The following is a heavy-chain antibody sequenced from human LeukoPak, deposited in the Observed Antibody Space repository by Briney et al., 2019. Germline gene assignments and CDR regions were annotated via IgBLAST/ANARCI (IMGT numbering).Heavy chain of an antibody. CDR1: GGTFSSYA. J-gene: IGHJ3*02. D-gene: IGHD5-18*01. V-gene: IGHV1-69*13. CDR3: ANSPLDTAMVAKYAFDI. Sequence: SVKVSCKASGGTFSSYAISWVRQAPGQGLEWMGGIIPIFGTANYAQKFQGRVTITADESTSTAYMVLSRLRSEDTAVYYCANSPLDTAMVAKYAFDIWGQGTMVTVSS. CDR2: IIPIFGTA.